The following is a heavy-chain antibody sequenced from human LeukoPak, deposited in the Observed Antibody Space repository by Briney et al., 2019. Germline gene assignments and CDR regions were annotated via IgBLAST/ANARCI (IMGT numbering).Heavy chain of an antibody. J-gene: IGHJ4*02. CDR3: ARGRGDYGVDYFDY. CDR2: INHSGST. D-gene: IGHD4-17*01. CDR1: GGSFSGYY. Sequence: PSETLSFTCAVYGGSFSGYYWSWIRQPPGKGLEWIGEINHSGSTNYNPSLKSRVTISVGTSKNQFSLKLSSVTAADTAVYYCARGRGDYGVDYFDYWGQGTLVTVSS. V-gene: IGHV4-34*01.